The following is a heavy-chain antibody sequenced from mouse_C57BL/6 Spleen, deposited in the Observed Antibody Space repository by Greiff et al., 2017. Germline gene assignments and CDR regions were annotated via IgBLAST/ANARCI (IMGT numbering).Heavy chain of an antibody. D-gene: IGHD4-1*01. CDR3: TKTGSLDYCFDC. J-gene: IGHJ2*01. V-gene: IGHV1-5*01. CDR1: GYTFTSYW. Sequence: VQLQQSGTVLARPGASVKMSCKTSGYTFTSYWMHWVKQRPGQGLEWIGAIYPGNSDTSYNQKFKGKAKLTAVTAASTAYIELSSLTNEDSAVYYCTKTGSLDYCFDCWDQGTTLTVSS. CDR2: IYPGNSDT.